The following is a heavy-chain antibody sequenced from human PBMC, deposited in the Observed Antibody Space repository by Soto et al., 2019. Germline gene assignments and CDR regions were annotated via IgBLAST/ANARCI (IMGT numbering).Heavy chain of an antibody. CDR1: GYTFTGYY. CDR2: INPNSGGT. D-gene: IGHD7-27*01. J-gene: IGHJ4*02. Sequence: ASVKVSCKASGYTFTGYYMHWVRQAPGQGLEWMGWINPNSGGTNYAQKFQGWVTMTRDTSISTAYMELSRLRSDDTAVYYCARAQLGNLGGYYFDYWGQGTLVTVSS. V-gene: IGHV1-2*04. CDR3: ARAQLGNLGGYYFDY.